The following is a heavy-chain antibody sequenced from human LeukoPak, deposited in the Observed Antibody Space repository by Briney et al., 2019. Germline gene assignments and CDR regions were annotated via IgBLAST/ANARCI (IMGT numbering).Heavy chain of an antibody. CDR2: INHSGST. V-gene: IGHV4-34*01. CDR3: ARASGYRKYYFDY. Sequence: SETLSLTCAVYGGSFSGYYWSWIRQPPGKGLEWIGEINHSGSTNYNPSLKSRVTISVDTSKNQFSLKLSSVTAADTAVYYCARASGYRKYYFDYWGQGTLVTVSS. J-gene: IGHJ4*02. CDR1: GGSFSGYY. D-gene: IGHD3-22*01.